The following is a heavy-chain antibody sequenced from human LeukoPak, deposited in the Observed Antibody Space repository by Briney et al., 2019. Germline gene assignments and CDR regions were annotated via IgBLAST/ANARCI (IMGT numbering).Heavy chain of an antibody. V-gene: IGHV3-53*01. CDR3: TRDSGDIPFDY. Sequence: PGGSLRLSCAASGFTVSSHYVSWVRQAPGKGLEWVSVIYSGGGTTYYADSVKGRFTISRDNSRNTLYLQMNSLRAEDTAVYYCTRDSGDIPFDYWGQGTLVTVSS. D-gene: IGHD2-15*01. CDR1: GFTVSSHY. J-gene: IGHJ4*02. CDR2: IYSGGGTT.